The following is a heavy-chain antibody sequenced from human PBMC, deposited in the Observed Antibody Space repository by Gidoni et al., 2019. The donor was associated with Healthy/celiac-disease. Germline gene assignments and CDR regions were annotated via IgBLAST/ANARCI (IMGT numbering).Heavy chain of an antibody. CDR2: ISGSGGST. Sequence: EVQLLESGGGLVQPGGSLRLSCAASGFTFSSYAMSWVRQAPGKGLEWVSAISGSGGSTYYADSVKGRFTISRDNSKNTLYLQMNSLRAEDTAVYYCAKDGVGMARNWEPEGGFDYWGQGTLVTVSS. V-gene: IGHV3-23*01. CDR1: GFTFSSYA. CDR3: AKDGVGMARNWEPEGGFDY. J-gene: IGHJ4*02. D-gene: IGHD1-1*01.